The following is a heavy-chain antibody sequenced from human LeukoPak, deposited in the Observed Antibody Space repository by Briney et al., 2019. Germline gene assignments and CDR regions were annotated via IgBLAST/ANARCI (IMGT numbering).Heavy chain of an antibody. D-gene: IGHD2-15*01. J-gene: IGHJ5*02. CDR3: ARSKLLPGNWFDP. V-gene: IGHV1-69*13. CDR2: IIPIFGTA. Sequence: SVKISCKASGGTFSSYAISWVRQAPGQGLEWMGGIIPIFGTANYAQKFQGRVTITADESTSTAYMELSSLRSEDTAVYYCARSKLLPGNWFDPWGQGTLVTVSS. CDR1: GGTFSSYA.